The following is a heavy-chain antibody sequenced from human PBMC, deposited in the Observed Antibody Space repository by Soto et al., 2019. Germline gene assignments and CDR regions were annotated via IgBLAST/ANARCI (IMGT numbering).Heavy chain of an antibody. D-gene: IGHD6-6*01. Sequence: QVQLVESGGGVVQPGRSLRLSCAASGFTFSSYGMHWVRQAPGKGLEWVAVIWYDGSNKYYADSVKGRFTISRDNSKNTLYLQMNSLRDEDTAVYYCARDSSSSEYYYYGMEVWGQGTTVTVSS. J-gene: IGHJ6*02. CDR2: IWYDGSNK. CDR1: GFTFSSYG. CDR3: ARDSSSSEYYYYGMEV. V-gene: IGHV3-33*01.